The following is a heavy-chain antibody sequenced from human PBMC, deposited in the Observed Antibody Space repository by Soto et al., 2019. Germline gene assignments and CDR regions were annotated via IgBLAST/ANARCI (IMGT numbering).Heavy chain of an antibody. Sequence: GGSLGLSCAASGFTFSDYYMSWIRQAPGKGLEWVSYISSSGSTIYYADSVKGRFTISRDNAKNSLYLQMNSLRAEDTAVYYCARGQDCSSTSCYWFAFDYWGQGTLVTVSS. CDR2: ISSSGSTI. J-gene: IGHJ4*02. D-gene: IGHD2-2*01. CDR3: ARGQDCSSTSCYWFAFDY. CDR1: GFTFSDYY. V-gene: IGHV3-11*01.